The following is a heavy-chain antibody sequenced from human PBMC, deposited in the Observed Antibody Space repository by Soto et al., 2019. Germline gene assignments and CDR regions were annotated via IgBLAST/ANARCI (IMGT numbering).Heavy chain of an antibody. Sequence: QVQLVQSGAEVKKPGSSVKVSCKASGGTFSSYAISWVRQAPGQGLEWMGGIIPIFGTANYAQKFQGRVTITADKSTSTGYIELRSLRSDDTAVYYCARADIVATRTLDYWGQGTLVTVSS. CDR3: ARADIVATRTLDY. J-gene: IGHJ4*02. D-gene: IGHD5-12*01. CDR1: GGTFSSYA. V-gene: IGHV1-69*06. CDR2: IIPIFGTA.